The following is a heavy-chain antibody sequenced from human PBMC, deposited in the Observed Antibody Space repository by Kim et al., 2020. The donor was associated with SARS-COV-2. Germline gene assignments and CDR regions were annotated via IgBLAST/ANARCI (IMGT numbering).Heavy chain of an antibody. CDR3: ARVTAGGY. Sequence: GSSTSYADSVKGRFTISRDNAKNTLYLQMNSLRAEDTAVYYCARVTAGGYWGQGTLVTVSS. D-gene: IGHD3-16*01. V-gene: IGHV3-74*01. CDR2: GSST. J-gene: IGHJ4*02.